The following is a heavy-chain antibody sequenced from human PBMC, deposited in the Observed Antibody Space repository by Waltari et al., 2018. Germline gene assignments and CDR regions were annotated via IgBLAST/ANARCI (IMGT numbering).Heavy chain of an antibody. Sequence: QVHLAQSGAEVKKPGASVTISCKAYGYSLPTYAIHWVRQAPGERFEWMGWINAGTGNTRYTQKFHDRVTITADTSANTAYVEVTSLKSEDTAIYYCVRMAGTGIDYWGQGTQVTVSS. CDR1: GYSLPTYA. CDR3: VRMAGTGIDY. V-gene: IGHV1-3*01. D-gene: IGHD6-19*01. CDR2: INAGTGNT. J-gene: IGHJ4*01.